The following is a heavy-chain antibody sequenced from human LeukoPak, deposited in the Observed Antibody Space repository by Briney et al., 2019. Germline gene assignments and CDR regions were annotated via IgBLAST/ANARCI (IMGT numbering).Heavy chain of an antibody. V-gene: IGHV4-4*09. D-gene: IGHD2-2*01. Sequence: EWIWYIYTSGSTNCNPSLKSRVTISVDTSKNQFSLDLSSVTAADTAVYYCARQKCTSTSCLTKNAFDIWGQGTMVTVSS. J-gene: IGHJ3*02. CDR3: ARQKCTSTSCLTKNAFDI. CDR2: IYTSGST.